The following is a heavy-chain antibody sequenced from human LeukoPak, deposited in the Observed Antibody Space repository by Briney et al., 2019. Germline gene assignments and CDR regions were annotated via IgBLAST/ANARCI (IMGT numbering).Heavy chain of an antibody. D-gene: IGHD5-18*01. CDR2: IRYDGSNK. V-gene: IGHV3-30*02. CDR3: AKDCGYSYGWQYYYYMDV. CDR1: GFTFSSYG. J-gene: IGHJ6*03. Sequence: GGSLRLSCAASGFTFSSYGMHWVRQAPGKGLEWVAFIRYDGSNKYYADSVKGRFTISRDNSKNTLYLQMNSLRAEDTAVYYYAKDCGYSYGWQYYYYMDVWGKGTTVTVSS.